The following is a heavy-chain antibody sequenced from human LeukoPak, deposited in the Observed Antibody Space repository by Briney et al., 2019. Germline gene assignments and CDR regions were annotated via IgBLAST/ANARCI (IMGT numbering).Heavy chain of an antibody. J-gene: IGHJ4*01. CDR1: GCTFSSYS. Sequence: PGGSLTLSCAASGCTFSSYSMNWVRKAPGKGLEWVSSISSGGKYIYDADSVKGRFTVSRDNAKTSLYLQIHSLRVEDTAVYYCARDHRYAFDNWGHGTLVTVSS. CDR3: ARDHRYAFDN. V-gene: IGHV3-21*01. CDR2: ISSGGKYI. D-gene: IGHD5-12*01.